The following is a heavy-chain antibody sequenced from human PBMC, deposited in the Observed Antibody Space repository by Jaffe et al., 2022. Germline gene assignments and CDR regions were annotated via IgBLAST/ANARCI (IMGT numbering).Heavy chain of an antibody. CDR3: ARHSGRSFPV. CDR2: IYYNGAT. D-gene: IGHD2-15*01. CDR1: GDSISSYY. V-gene: IGHV4-59*08. Sequence: QVQLQESGPGLVKPSETLSLTCTVSGDSISSYYWSWIRQPPGKGLEWIGEIYYNGATKYNPSLKSRVTISVDTSKNQFSLKVSSVTPADTALYYCARHSGRSFPVWGQGTLVTVSS. J-gene: IGHJ4*02.